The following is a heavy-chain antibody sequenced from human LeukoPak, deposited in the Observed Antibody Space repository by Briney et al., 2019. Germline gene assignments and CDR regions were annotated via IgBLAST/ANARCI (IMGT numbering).Heavy chain of an antibody. CDR2: IYPGDSDT. Sequence: GESLKISCQGSGYTFTSSWIGWVRQMPGKGLEWMGIIYPGDSDTRYSPSLQGQVTISADKSIRTAYLQWSSLKASDTAMYYCAKGDGYSAFDYWGQGTLVTVSS. D-gene: IGHD5-24*01. J-gene: IGHJ4*02. CDR1: GYTFTSSW. CDR3: AKGDGYSAFDY. V-gene: IGHV5-51*01.